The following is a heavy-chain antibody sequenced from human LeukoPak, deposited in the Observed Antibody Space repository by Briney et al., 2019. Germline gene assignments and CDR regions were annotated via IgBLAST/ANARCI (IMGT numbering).Heavy chain of an antibody. Sequence: PSETLSLTCTVSGGSISSSSYYWGWIRQPPGKGLEWIGSIYYSGSTHYNPSLKSRVTISVDTSKNQFSLKLSSVTAADTAVYYCARVQVTIFGVVRGAFDIWGQGTMVTVSS. CDR3: ARVQVTIFGVVRGAFDI. CDR1: GGSISSSSYY. D-gene: IGHD3-3*01. CDR2: IYYSGST. J-gene: IGHJ3*02. V-gene: IGHV4-39*01.